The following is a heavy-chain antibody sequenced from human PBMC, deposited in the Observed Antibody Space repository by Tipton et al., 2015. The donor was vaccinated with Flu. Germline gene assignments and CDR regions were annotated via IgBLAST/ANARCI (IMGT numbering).Heavy chain of an antibody. D-gene: IGHD3-22*01. CDR1: GFTFSNYA. Sequence: GSLRLSCAASGFTFSNYAMSWVRQAPGKGLEWVSTISGSGNSPYYAYSVKGRFTISRDNSKNTLYLQMNSLRAEDTALYYCARVRGSSGFAVDCWGQGTLVTVSS. CDR2: ISGSGNSP. V-gene: IGHV3-23*01. CDR3: ARVRGSSGFAVDC. J-gene: IGHJ4*02.